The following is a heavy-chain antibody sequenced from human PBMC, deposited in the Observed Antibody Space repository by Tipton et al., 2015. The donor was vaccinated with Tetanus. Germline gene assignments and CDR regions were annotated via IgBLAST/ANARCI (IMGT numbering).Heavy chain of an antibody. J-gene: IGHJ4*02. D-gene: IGHD1-7*01. V-gene: IGHV3-9*01. Sequence: QLVQSGGGLVQPGRSLRLSCAASGFTFDDYAMHWVRQAPGKGLEWVSGISWNSGSIGYADSVKGRFTISRDNAKNSLYLQMNSLRAEDTALYYCAKDRKDWYYSPFEYWGQGALVIVSS. CDR2: ISWNSGSI. CDR1: GFTFDDYA. CDR3: AKDRKDWYYSPFEY.